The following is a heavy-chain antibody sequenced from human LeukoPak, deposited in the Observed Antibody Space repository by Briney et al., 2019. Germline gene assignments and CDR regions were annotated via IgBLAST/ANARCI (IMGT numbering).Heavy chain of an antibody. CDR3: ARDQSYYDILTGYSPGYYMDV. J-gene: IGHJ6*03. CDR1: GFTFSRYE. D-gene: IGHD3-9*01. CDR2: ISGSGSTI. V-gene: IGHV3-48*03. Sequence: PGGSQRLSCAASGFTFSRYEMNWVRQAPGKGLEWVSYISGSGSTIYYADSVKGRFTISRDNAKNSLHLQMNSLRAEDTAVYYCARDQSYYDILTGYSPGYYMDVWGKGTTVTVSS.